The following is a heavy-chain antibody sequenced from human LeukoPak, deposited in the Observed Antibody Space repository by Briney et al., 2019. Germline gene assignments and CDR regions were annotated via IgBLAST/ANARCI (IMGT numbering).Heavy chain of an antibody. CDR1: GLTFTAYW. CDR2: IKRKTDGETT. J-gene: IGHJ4*02. Sequence: PGGSLRLSCEGSGLTFTAYWMSWVRQAPGEGLEWVGRIKRKTDGETTEYVAPVKGRFTISRDDSKNTLYLQMNSLKTEDTGVYYRATASSGLFYWGQGTLVTVSS. V-gene: IGHV3-15*01. D-gene: IGHD3-16*01. CDR3: ATASSGLFY.